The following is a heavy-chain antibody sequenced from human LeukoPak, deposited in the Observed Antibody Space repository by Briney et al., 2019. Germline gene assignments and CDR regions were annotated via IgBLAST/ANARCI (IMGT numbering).Heavy chain of an antibody. CDR2: ISHDGGNQ. J-gene: IGHJ4*02. CDR1: GFSFSIYG. D-gene: IGHD4-17*01. Sequence: GRSLRLSCAASGFSFSIYGMHWVRQAPGKGLEWVAVISHDGGNQYYADSVKGRFTISRDNSKKTLYLQMNSLRAEDTAVYYCAKDTTTWSSVFEYWGQGTLVTVSS. V-gene: IGHV3-30*18. CDR3: AKDTTTWSSVFEY.